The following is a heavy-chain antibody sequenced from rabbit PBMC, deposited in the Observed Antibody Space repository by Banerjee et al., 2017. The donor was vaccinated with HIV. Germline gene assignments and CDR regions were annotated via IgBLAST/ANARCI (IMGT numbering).Heavy chain of an antibody. CDR3: ARRTRNTSGYAMDL. Sequence: QEQLVESGGGLVKPGASLTLTCTASGFDLSSSYYMCWVRQAPGKGLEWIACIDTGTGDTYYASWAKGRFTISKTSSTTVTLQMTSLTVADTATYFCARRTRNTSGYAMDLWGPGTLVTVS. J-gene: IGHJ4*01. CDR1: GFDLSSSYY. V-gene: IGHV1S45*01. CDR2: IDTGTGDT. D-gene: IGHD1-1*01.